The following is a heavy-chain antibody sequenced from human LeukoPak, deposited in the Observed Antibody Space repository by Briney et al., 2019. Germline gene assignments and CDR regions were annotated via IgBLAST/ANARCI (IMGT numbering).Heavy chain of an antibody. D-gene: IGHD3-22*01. Sequence: ASVKVSCKASGYTFTSYGISWVRQAPGQGLEWMGWISAYNGNTNYAQRLQGRVTMTTDTSTSTAYMELRSLRSDDTAVYYCARVFEGGGRGMIGPRLDPWGQGTLVTVPS. CDR1: GYTFTSYG. CDR3: ARVFEGGGRGMIGPRLDP. J-gene: IGHJ5*02. V-gene: IGHV1-18*01. CDR2: ISAYNGNT.